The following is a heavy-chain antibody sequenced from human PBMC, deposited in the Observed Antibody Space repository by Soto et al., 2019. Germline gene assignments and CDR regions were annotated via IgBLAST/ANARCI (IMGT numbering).Heavy chain of an antibody. V-gene: IGHV5-51*01. CDR3: AKDQASGQGSFDS. CDR2: IYPGDSDT. D-gene: IGHD2-15*01. J-gene: IGHJ4*02. CDR1: GYSFTSYW. Sequence: PXESLKISCKGSGYSFTSYWIGLVRQMPGKGLEWMGIIYPGDSDTRYSPSFQGQVTISADKSISTAYLQWSSLKASDTAMYYCAKDQASGQGSFDSWGQGTLVTVSS.